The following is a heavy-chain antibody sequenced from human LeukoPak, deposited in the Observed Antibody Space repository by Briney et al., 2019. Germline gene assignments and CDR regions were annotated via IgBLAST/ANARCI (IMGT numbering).Heavy chain of an antibody. V-gene: IGHV3-23*01. CDR1: GFTFSTYA. CDR2: ISGSGGST. Sequence: GGSLRLSCAASGFTFSTYAMSWVRQAPGKGLDWVSAISGSGGSTYYADSVKGRFIISRDNSKNTLYLQMNSLSAEDTAVYYCGKSLRMGNYFYGMDVWGQGTTVTVSS. D-gene: IGHD3-10*01. CDR3: GKSLRMGNYFYGMDV. J-gene: IGHJ6*02.